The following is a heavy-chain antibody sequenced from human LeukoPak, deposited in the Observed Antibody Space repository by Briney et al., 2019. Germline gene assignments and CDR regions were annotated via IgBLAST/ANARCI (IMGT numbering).Heavy chain of an antibody. Sequence: PSETLSLTCTVSGYSISSGYYWGWIRQPPGKGLEWIGSIYHSGSTYYNPSLKSRVTISVDTSKNQFSLKLSSVTAADTAVYYCARVVGSGPPARYYFDYWGQGTLVTVSS. J-gene: IGHJ4*02. CDR2: IYHSGST. V-gene: IGHV4-38-2*02. D-gene: IGHD2-15*01. CDR1: GYSISSGYY. CDR3: ARVVGSGPPARYYFDY.